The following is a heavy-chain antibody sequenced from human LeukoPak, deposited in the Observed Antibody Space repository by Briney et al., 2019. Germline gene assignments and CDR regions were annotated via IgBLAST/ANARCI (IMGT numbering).Heavy chain of an antibody. CDR2: ISSSGSTI. D-gene: IGHD3-10*02. CDR3: AELGITMIGGV. J-gene: IGHJ6*04. V-gene: IGHV3-11*04. CDR1: GFNFRHYY. Sequence: GWALRLSCVASGFNFRHYYLGWIRQAPGKGLEWVSYISSSGSTIYYADSVKGRFTISRDNAKKSLYLHMNSLRAEDTAVYYCAELGITMIGGVWGKGTTVTISS.